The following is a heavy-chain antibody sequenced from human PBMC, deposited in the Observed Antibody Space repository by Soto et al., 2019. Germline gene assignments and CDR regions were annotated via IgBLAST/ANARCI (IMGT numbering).Heavy chain of an antibody. Sequence: QVQLVQSGAEVKKPGASVKVSCKASGYTFTSYYMHWVRQAPGQGLEWMGIINPSGGSTSYAQKVQGRVTMTRDRSTSTVYMELSSLRSEDTAVYYCAGDLALGYCSSTSCYRARYYYYGMDVWGQGTTVTVSS. CDR3: AGDLALGYCSSTSCYRARYYYYGMDV. CDR1: GYTFTSYY. D-gene: IGHD2-2*02. CDR2: INPSGGST. J-gene: IGHJ6*02. V-gene: IGHV1-46*01.